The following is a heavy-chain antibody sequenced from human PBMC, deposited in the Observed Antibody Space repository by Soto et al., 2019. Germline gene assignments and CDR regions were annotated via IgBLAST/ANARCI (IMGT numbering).Heavy chain of an antibody. V-gene: IGHV3-23*01. J-gene: IGHJ4*02. CDR3: AKERPTTTAFDY. Sequence: QPGGSLRLSCAASEFTFSRDGMSWVRQAPGKGLEWVSLITDNGRSTYYADSVKGRFTISRDNTKNTLFLQMNSLRAEDTAVYYCAKERPTTTAFDYWGQGALVTVSS. CDR2: ITDNGRST. CDR1: EFTFSRDG. D-gene: IGHD4-17*01.